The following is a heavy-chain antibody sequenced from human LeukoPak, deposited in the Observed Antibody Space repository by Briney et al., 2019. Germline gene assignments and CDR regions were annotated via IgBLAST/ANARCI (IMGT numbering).Heavy chain of an antibody. D-gene: IGHD3-9*01. J-gene: IGHJ5*02. Sequence: PGGSPRLSCAASGFTFSSYAMSGLRQAPGKGLEWVSAISGSGGSTYYADSVKGRFTTSRDYSKNTLYLQKNSLRAEDTAVYYWAKWVGGSYYDIPSSSIWFDPWGQGTLVTVSS. CDR3: AKWVGGSYYDIPSSSIWFDP. V-gene: IGHV3-23*01. CDR1: GFTFSSYA. CDR2: ISGSGGST.